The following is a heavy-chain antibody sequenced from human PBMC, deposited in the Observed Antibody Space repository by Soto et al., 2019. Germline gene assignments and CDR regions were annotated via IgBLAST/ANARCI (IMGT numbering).Heavy chain of an antibody. J-gene: IGHJ4*02. CDR3: ARAYSPPRAVTFDY. Sequence: SETLSLTRTVSAGSISSFYWSWIRQPPGKGLEWIGYIYSSGSTNYNPSLRSRVTISLDTPKNQFSLKLNSVTAADTAVYYCARAYSPPRAVTFDYWGQGTLVTVSS. CDR2: IYSSGST. V-gene: IGHV4-59*01. CDR1: AGSISSFY. D-gene: IGHD4-4*01.